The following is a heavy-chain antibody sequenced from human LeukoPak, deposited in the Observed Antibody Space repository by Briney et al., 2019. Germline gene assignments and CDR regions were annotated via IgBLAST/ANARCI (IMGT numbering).Heavy chain of an antibody. J-gene: IGHJ4*02. CDR1: GSSISSGYY. D-gene: IGHD3-10*01. V-gene: IGHV4-38-2*02. Sequence: SETLSLTCTVSGSSISSGYYWGWIRQPPGTGLEWIGSIYHSGSTYYNPSLKSRVTMSTDPSKNQFSLKLSSVTAADTAIYYCARDAKYYYGSRTFFFYEHWGQGTLLTVSS. CDR3: ARDAKYYYGSRTFFFYEH. CDR2: IYHSGST.